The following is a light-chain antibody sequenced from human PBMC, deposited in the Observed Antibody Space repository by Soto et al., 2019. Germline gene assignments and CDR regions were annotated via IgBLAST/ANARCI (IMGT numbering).Light chain of an antibody. CDR1: QSVGSN. V-gene: IGKV3-15*01. CDR3: QQYNNWPLT. Sequence: EIVMTQSPATLSVSPGEIAALCCRASQSVGSNLACYHQKPCQAPSLLIYGASTRATGIPARFSGSGSGTDFTLTISSLQSEDFAVYSCQQYNNWPLTFGGGTKLEIK. J-gene: IGKJ4*01. CDR2: GAS.